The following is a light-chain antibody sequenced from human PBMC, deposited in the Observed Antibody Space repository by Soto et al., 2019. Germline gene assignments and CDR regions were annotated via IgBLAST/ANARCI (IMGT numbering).Light chain of an antibody. CDR2: WGG. V-gene: IGLV1-47*01. Sequence: QSVLTQPPSASGTPGQRVTISCSGSSSNVGSNYVYWYQQVPGTAPILLMHWGGQRPSGVPDRFSGSKSGTSASLAISGLRSEDEADYSCAAWDDSLSGVVFGGETKLTVL. J-gene: IGLJ3*02. CDR3: AAWDDSLSGVV. CDR1: SSNVGSNY.